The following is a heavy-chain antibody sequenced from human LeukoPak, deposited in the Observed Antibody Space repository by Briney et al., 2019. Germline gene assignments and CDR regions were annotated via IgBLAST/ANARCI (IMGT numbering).Heavy chain of an antibody. Sequence: GGSLRLSCAASGFIFSSYEMNWVRQAPGKGLEWVAYITGSGTTIYYADSVKGRFTVSRDNSKNILYLQMNSLRAEDTAVYYCARSQDGSGSYFYYFYIDVWGKGTTV. D-gene: IGHD3-10*01. J-gene: IGHJ6*03. CDR1: GFIFSSYE. V-gene: IGHV3-48*03. CDR3: ARSQDGSGSYFYYFYIDV. CDR2: ITGSGTTI.